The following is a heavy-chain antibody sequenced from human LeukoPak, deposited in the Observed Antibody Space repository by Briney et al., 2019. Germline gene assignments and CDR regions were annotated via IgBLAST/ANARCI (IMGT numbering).Heavy chain of an antibody. CDR3: ARHGDVVAATFDY. CDR1: GGSISSYY. CDR2: IYYSGST. J-gene: IGHJ4*02. V-gene: IGHV4-59*08. Sequence: SDTLSLTCTVSGGSISSYYWSWIRQPPGKRLEWIGYIYYSGSTNYNPSLKSRVTISVDTSKNQFSLKLSSVTAADTAVYYCARHGDVVAATFDYWGQGTLVTVSS. D-gene: IGHD2-15*01.